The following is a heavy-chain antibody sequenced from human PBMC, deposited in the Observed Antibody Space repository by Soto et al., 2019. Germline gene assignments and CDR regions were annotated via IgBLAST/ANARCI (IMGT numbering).Heavy chain of an antibody. D-gene: IGHD5-12*01. CDR3: AKNRGWLQYDS. CDR2: IKEDGSQT. V-gene: IGHV3-7*03. Sequence: EVQLVESGGGLVQPGGSLRLSCATSGFRFSDNWMDWVRQAPGKGLEWVANIKEDGSQTYYAGSVKGRFTISRDNAKNSLDLQMNSLRAEDTAVYYCAKNRGWLQYDSWGQGTLVTVSS. CDR1: GFRFSDNW. J-gene: IGHJ4*02.